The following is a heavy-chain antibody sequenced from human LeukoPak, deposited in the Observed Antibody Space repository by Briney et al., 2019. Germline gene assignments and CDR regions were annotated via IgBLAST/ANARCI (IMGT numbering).Heavy chain of an antibody. V-gene: IGHV3-7*01. D-gene: IGHD3-22*01. Sequence: GGSLRLSCAASGFTFSSYWMSWVRQAPGKGLEWVANIKQDGSEKYYVDSVKGRFTISRDNAKNSLYLQMNSLRAEDTAVYYCARDRNYYDSSGYSHVGYFQHWGQGTLVTVSS. CDR2: IKQDGSEK. J-gene: IGHJ1*01. CDR3: ARDRNYYDSSGYSHVGYFQH. CDR1: GFTFSSYW.